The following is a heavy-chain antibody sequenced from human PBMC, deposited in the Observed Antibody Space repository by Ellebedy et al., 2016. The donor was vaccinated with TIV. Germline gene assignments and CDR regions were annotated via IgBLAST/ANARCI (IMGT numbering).Heavy chain of an antibody. CDR3: ARHGPGIAVAGTDYYYYGMDV. J-gene: IGHJ6*02. D-gene: IGHD6-19*01. Sequence: GESLKISCKGSGYSFTNYWIGWVRQMPGKGLEWMGILYPDDSDTRYSPSFQGQVTISADKSISTAYLQWSSLKASDTAMYYCARHGPGIAVAGTDYYYYGMDVWGQGTTVTVSS. CDR1: GYSFTNYW. V-gene: IGHV5-51*01. CDR2: LYPDDSDT.